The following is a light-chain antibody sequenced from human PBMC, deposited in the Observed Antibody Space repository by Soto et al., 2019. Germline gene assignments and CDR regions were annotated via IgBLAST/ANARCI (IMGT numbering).Light chain of an antibody. CDR3: QHSYRTPRT. CDR1: QSIRSY. J-gene: IGKJ1*01. V-gene: IGKV1-39*01. CDR2: AAS. Sequence: DIQMTQSPSSLSASVGDRVTITCRASQSIRSYLNWYQQKPGKAPKLLIYAASSLQSGVPSRFSGSGSGTDFTLTISSLQPEDFATYYCQHSYRTPRTFGQGTKVEIK.